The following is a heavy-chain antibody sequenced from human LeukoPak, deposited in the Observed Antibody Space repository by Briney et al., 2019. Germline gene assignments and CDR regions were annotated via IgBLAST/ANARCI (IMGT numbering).Heavy chain of an antibody. CDR2: IYYSGST. Sequence: SETLSLTCAVYGGSFSGYYWSWIRQHPGKGLEWIGYIYYSGSTYYNPSLKSRVTISVDTSKNQFSLKLSSVTAADTAVYYCARCLYYYDSSGYYSPPSFDYWGQGTLVTVSS. CDR1: GGSFSGYY. J-gene: IGHJ4*02. D-gene: IGHD3-22*01. V-gene: IGHV4-31*11. CDR3: ARCLYYYDSSGYYSPPSFDY.